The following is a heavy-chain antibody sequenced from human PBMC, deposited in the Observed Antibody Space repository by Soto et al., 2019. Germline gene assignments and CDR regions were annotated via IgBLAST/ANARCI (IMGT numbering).Heavy chain of an antibody. D-gene: IGHD1-1*01. CDR3: ARVAPPGAKRSPLNYYGMDV. J-gene: IGHJ6*02. V-gene: IGHV1-18*04. Sequence: QVQLVQSGAEVKKPGASVKVSCKASGYTFSSYVISWVRQAPGQGLDWMGWISAYNGETNYAQKLQDRVTMTTDTSTNTAYMELRSLRSDDTAVYYCARVAPPGAKRSPLNYYGMDVWGQGTTVTVSS. CDR2: ISAYNGET. CDR1: GYTFSSYV.